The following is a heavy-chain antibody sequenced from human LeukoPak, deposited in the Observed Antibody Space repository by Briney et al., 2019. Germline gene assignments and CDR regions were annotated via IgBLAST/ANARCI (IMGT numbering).Heavy chain of an antibody. Sequence: GAAVTVSFTASGYTFTIDYMHWGRQAPGQGQGWVGIINSSGGSTSYAQKCQGRVTMTRDMSTSTVYMELSSLSSENTAVYYCARGGKYQLLYYFHYWGQGTLVTVSS. CDR2: INSSGGST. J-gene: IGHJ4*02. CDR3: ARGGKYQLLYYFHY. CDR1: GYTFTIDY. D-gene: IGHD2-2*01. V-gene: IGHV1-46*01.